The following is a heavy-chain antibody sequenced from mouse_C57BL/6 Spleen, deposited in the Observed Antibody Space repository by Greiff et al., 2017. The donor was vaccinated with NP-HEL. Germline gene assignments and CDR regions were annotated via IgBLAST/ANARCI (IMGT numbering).Heavy chain of an antibody. CDR1: GFNIKDYY. CDR3: TSSTTVVATRPMDY. Sequence: VQLQQSGAELVRPGASVKLSCTASGFNIKDYYMHWVKQRPEQGLEWIGRIDPEDGDTEYAPKFQGKATMTADTYSNTAYLQLSSLTTEEKDVYYCTSSTTVVATRPMDYWGQGTSVTVSS. CDR2: IDPEDGDT. D-gene: IGHD1-1*01. J-gene: IGHJ4*01. V-gene: IGHV14-1*01.